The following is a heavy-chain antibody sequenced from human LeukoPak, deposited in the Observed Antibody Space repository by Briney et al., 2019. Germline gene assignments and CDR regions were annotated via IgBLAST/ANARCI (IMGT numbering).Heavy chain of an antibody. Sequence: PGGSLRLSCAASGFTFSTYAMSWVRQAPGKGQEWVSAITGSGGNTYYADSVKGRFTISRDNSKNTLYLQMNSLRAEDTAVYYCAKVSSSSWFYNWFDPWGQGTLVTVSS. CDR3: AKVSSSSWFYNWFDP. J-gene: IGHJ5*02. V-gene: IGHV3-23*01. D-gene: IGHD6-13*01. CDR1: GFTFSTYA. CDR2: ITGSGGNT.